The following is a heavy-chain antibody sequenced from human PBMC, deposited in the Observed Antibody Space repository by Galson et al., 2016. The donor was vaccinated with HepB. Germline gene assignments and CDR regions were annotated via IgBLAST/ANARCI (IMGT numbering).Heavy chain of an antibody. CDR3: ARDWWGDY. D-gene: IGHD2-15*01. CDR2: IQGDGTKI. V-gene: IGHV3-7*04. CDR1: GFTFSTYW. J-gene: IGHJ4*02. Sequence: SLRLSCAASGFTFSTYWMNWVRQAPGKGLEWVANIQGDGTKIYYVDSVKGRFTISRDNAKSSLNLQMNSLRAEDTAVYYCARDWWGDYWGQGALVTVSS.